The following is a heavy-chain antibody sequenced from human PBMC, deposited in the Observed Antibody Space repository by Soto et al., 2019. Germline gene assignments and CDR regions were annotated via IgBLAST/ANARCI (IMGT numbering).Heavy chain of an antibody. CDR1: AGSISSSSYY. CDR2: IYYSGST. CDR3: ARGYCSGGSCYRY. V-gene: IGHV4-39*01. D-gene: IGHD2-15*01. Sequence: PSETLSLPCTVSAGSISSSSYYWGWIRQPPGKGLEWIGSIYYSGSTYYNPSLKSRVTISVDTSKNQFSLKLSSVTAADTAVYYCARGYCSGGSCYRYWGQGSQVTVAS. J-gene: IGHJ4*02.